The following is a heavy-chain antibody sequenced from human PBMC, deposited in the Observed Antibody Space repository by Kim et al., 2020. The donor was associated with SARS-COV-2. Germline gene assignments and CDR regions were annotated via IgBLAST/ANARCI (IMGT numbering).Heavy chain of an antibody. Sequence: GGSLRLSCAASGFTFSSYWMSWVRQAPGKGLEWVANIKQDGSEKYYVDSVKGRFTISRDNAKNSLYLQMNSLRAEDTAVYYCARDRSRYYYDSSGYHGGGSYNYGMDVWGQGTTVTVSS. V-gene: IGHV3-7*01. D-gene: IGHD3-22*01. CDR2: IKQDGSEK. CDR3: ARDRSRYYYDSSGYHGGGSYNYGMDV. J-gene: IGHJ6*02. CDR1: GFTFSSYW.